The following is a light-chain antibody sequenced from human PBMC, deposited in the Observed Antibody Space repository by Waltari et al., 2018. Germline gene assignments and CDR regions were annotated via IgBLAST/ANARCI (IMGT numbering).Light chain of an antibody. CDR1: SGYGHFA. Sequence: QLVLTQSPSASASLGASVKLTCTLNSGYGHFAIAWHQHQPEKGPRYLMKLNSDGSHTKRDGMPARFSGPSCVAERYRTISSLQSEEEAEYSCQTWGTGTYWRFGGGTKLTVL. J-gene: IGLJ3*02. CDR2: LNSDGSH. CDR3: QTWGTGTYWR. V-gene: IGLV4-69*01.